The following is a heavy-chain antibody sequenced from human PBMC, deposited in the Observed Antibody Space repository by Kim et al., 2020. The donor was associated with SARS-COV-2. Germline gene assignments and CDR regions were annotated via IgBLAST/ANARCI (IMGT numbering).Heavy chain of an antibody. D-gene: IGHD5-18*01. V-gene: IGHV3-23*01. CDR1: GFTFSSYA. Sequence: GGSLRLSCAASGFTFSSYAMSWVRQAPGKGLEWVSAITGSGGRTYYADSVKGRSTISRDNSKNTLYLQMNNVRAEDTAVYYCVRDTGDTAMVYYFDYWGQGTLVTVS. J-gene: IGHJ4*02. CDR3: VRDTGDTAMVYYFDY. CDR2: ITGSGGRT.